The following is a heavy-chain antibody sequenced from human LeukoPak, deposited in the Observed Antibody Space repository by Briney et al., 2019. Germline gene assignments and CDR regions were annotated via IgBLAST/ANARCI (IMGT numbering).Heavy chain of an antibody. CDR2: IYTSGST. D-gene: IGHD5-18*01. CDR1: GGSISSYY. J-gene: IGHJ4*02. CDR3: ASLTYSYADY. Sequence: SETLSLTCTVSGGSISSYYWSWIRKPPGQGLEWIGRIYTSGSTNYNPSLKSRVTMSVDTSKNQFSMKLSSVTAADTAVYYCASLTYSYADYWGQGTLVTVSS. V-gene: IGHV4-4*07.